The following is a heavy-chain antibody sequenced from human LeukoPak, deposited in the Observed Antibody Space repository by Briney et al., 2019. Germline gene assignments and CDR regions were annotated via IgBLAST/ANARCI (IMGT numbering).Heavy chain of an antibody. D-gene: IGHD3-10*01. V-gene: IGHV3-23*01. CDR2: ISGSATYT. CDR1: GFTFSDYA. CDR3: AKKYYFGSGTFVYYFDY. J-gene: IGHJ4*02. Sequence: GGSLRLSCAASGFTFSDYAMSWVRQAPGKGLEWVSTISGSATYTFYADSVKGRFTISRDNSKNTLYLQMNSLRGEDTAVYYCAKKYYFGSGTFVYYFDYWGQGTLVTVSS.